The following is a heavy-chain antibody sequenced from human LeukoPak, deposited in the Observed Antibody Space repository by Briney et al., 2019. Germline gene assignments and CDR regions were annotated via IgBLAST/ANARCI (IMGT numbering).Heavy chain of an antibody. CDR2: INPNSGGT. CDR3: ARGGSSSWQDLDY. V-gene: IGHV1-2*04. D-gene: IGHD6-13*01. J-gene: IGHJ4*02. Sequence: ASVKVSCKASGYTFTGYYMHWVRQAPGQGLEWMGWINPNSGGTNYAQKFQGWVTMTRDTSISTAYMELSRLRSDDTAVYYCARGGSSSWQDLDYWGQGTLVTVSS. CDR1: GYTFTGYY.